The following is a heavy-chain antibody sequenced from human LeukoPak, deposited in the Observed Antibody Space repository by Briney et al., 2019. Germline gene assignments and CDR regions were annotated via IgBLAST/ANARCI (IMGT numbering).Heavy chain of an antibody. J-gene: IGHJ4*02. V-gene: IGHV3-48*04. Sequence: PGGSLRLSCAASGFTYSSCAMNWVRQAPGKGLEWVSYISDSGRTTFYADSVKGRFTISRDNAKNSLYLQMSSLRVEDTAVYYCASWAGNTQSDSWSGPFDYWGQGTLVTVSS. CDR3: ASWAGNTQSDSWSGPFDY. CDR2: ISDSGRTT. D-gene: IGHD3-3*01. CDR1: GFTYSSCA.